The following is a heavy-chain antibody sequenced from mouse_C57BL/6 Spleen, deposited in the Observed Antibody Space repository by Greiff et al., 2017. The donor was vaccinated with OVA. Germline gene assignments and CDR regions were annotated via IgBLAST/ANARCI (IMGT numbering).Heavy chain of an antibody. J-gene: IGHJ2*01. D-gene: IGHD2-3*01. CDR1: GYTFTNYW. V-gene: IGHV1-63*01. Sequence: QVQLQQSGAELVRPGTSVKMSCKASGYTFTNYWIGWAKQRPGHGLEWIGDIYPGGGYTNYNEKFKGKATLTADKSSSTAYMQFSSLTSEDSASYYCASRIYDGYQYYFDYWGQGTTLTVSS. CDR3: ASRIYDGYQYYFDY. CDR2: IYPGGGYT.